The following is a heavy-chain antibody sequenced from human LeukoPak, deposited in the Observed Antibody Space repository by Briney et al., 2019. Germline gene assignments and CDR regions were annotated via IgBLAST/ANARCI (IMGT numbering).Heavy chain of an antibody. Sequence: GGSLRLSCAASGFTFSSHSMNWVRQAPGKGLEWVANIKQDGSEKYYVDSVKGRFTISRDNAKNSLYLQMNSLRAEDTAVYYCARINYDLWGQGTLVTVSS. CDR1: GFTFSSHS. CDR2: IKQDGSEK. D-gene: IGHD3-3*01. J-gene: IGHJ4*02. CDR3: ARINYDL. V-gene: IGHV3-7*01.